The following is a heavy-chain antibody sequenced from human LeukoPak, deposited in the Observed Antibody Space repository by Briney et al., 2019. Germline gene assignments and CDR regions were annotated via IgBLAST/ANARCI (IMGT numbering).Heavy chain of an antibody. CDR2: INPEETTI. D-gene: IGHD1-26*01. V-gene: IGHV3-74*01. CDR3: GRGGAGLADY. Sequence: PGESLGLSCTVSGFTFSKYWMHWVRQAPGKGLVWVSRINPEETTINYADSVKGRFTISRDNAQSTLYLQMDSLRPEDSALYYCGRGGAGLADYWGPGTLVTVSS. CDR1: GFTFSKYW. J-gene: IGHJ4*02.